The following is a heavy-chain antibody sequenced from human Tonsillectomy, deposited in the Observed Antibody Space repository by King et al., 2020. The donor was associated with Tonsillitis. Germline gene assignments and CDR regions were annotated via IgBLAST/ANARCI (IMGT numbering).Heavy chain of an antibody. J-gene: IGHJ3*02. CDR1: GLTFSDYY. CDR3: ATAGGYCSSTSCYLGACDI. CDR2: ISSRSTYT. D-gene: IGHD2-2*01. V-gene: IGHV3-11*05. Sequence: QLVQSGGGLVKPGGSLRLSCAASGLTFSDYYMSWIRQAPGKGLEWVSYISSRSTYTNYADSVKGRFTISRDNAKNSVYLQMNSLRADDTAVYYCATAGGYCSSTSCYLGACDIWGQGTMVTVSS.